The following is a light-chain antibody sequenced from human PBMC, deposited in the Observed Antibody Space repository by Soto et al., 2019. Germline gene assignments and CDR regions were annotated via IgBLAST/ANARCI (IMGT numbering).Light chain of an antibody. V-gene: IGKV3-15*01. CDR1: QSVSTY. CDR2: GAS. CDR3: QQYDSWPPSYT. Sequence: EIVMTQSPATLSVSLGDRATLSCRASQSVSTYLAWYQQKPCQAPRLLIYGASTRATGIPARFSGSGSETDFTLTISSLQSEDFAVYSCQQYDSWPPSYTFGQGTKLEIK. J-gene: IGKJ2*01.